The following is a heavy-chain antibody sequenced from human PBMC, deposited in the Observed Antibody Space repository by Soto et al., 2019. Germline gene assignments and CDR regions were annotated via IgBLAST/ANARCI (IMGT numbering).Heavy chain of an antibody. D-gene: IGHD6-6*01. CDR2: ISGSGGST. J-gene: IGHJ4*02. V-gene: IGHV3-23*01. CDR3: AKRIPVAARLGHYFDY. CDR1: GFTFSSYA. Sequence: PGGSLRLSCAASGFTFSSYAMSWVRQAPGKGLEWVSAISGSGGSTYYADSVKGRFTISRDNSKNTLYLQMNSLRAEDTAVYYCAKRIPVAARLGHYFDYWGQGTLVTVSS.